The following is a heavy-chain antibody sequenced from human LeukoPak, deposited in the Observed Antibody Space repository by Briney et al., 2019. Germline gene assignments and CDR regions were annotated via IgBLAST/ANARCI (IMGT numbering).Heavy chain of an antibody. J-gene: IGHJ5*02. V-gene: IGHV1-2*02. CDR2: INPNTCDT. CDR1: IYTFTDYY. D-gene: IGHD2-21*02. CDR3: ARHHGPAYCGGDCYSGWFEP. Sequence: ASVTDSCKASIYTFTDYYMHWVRQAPGHGREWMGWINPNTCDTNYAQKFQGRVTLTRDTSISKAYMALNRQRSDDTAVYYCARHHGPAYCGGDCYSGWFEPWGQGSRVTVSS.